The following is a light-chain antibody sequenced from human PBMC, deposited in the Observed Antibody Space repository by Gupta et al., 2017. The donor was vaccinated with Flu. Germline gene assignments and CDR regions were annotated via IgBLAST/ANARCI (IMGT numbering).Light chain of an antibody. CDR1: SDVGANNY. J-gene: IGLJ1*01. V-gene: IGLV2-14*01. CDR3: SSYRSSSTSFF. CDR2: GVN. Sequence: SDVGANNYVSWYQQHPGKAPEVMIYGVNNRPSGVSDRFSGSKSGNTASLTISGLQAEDEADYYCSSYRSSSTSFFFGTGTKVTVL.